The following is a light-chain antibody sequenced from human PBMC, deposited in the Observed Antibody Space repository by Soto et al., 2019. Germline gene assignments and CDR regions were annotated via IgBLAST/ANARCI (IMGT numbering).Light chain of an antibody. V-gene: IGKV1-39*01. CDR3: QQSYSTSYN. CDR2: TGS. Sequence: DIQMTQSPSSVSASVGDRVTITCRASQAIDSWLAWYQQKPGEAPKLLIFTGSLLHSGVPPRFSGSGSGTDFTLTISSLQPEDFATYYCQQSYSTSYNFGQGTKLEGK. J-gene: IGKJ2*01. CDR1: QAIDSW.